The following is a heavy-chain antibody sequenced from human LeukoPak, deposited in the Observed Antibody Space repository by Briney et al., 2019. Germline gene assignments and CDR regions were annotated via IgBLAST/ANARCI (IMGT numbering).Heavy chain of an antibody. CDR2: INPNSGGT. CDR3: GTAVVPAAIRSYYMDV. D-gene: IGHD2-2*01. J-gene: IGHJ6*03. Sequence: ASVKVSCKASGYTFTGYYMHWVRQAPGQGLEWMGWINPNSGGTNYAQKFQGRVTMTKDTSISTAYMELSRLRSDDSAVYYCGTAVVPAAIRSYYMDVWGKGTTVTVSS. V-gene: IGHV1-2*02. CDR1: GYTFTGYY.